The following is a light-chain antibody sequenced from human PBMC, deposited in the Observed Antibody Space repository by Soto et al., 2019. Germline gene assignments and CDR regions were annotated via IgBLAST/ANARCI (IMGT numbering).Light chain of an antibody. CDR2: DIS. J-gene: IGKJ2*01. CDR3: QQYENLPYT. V-gene: IGKV1-33*01. CDR1: QVISNY. Sequence: DIPMTQSASSLSASVGDRDTITCQASQVISNYLNWYQQKPGKAPKLLIYDISTLEIGVPSRFSGSGSGTDFTFTITGLQPEDIATYYCQQYENLPYTFGQGTKLEI.